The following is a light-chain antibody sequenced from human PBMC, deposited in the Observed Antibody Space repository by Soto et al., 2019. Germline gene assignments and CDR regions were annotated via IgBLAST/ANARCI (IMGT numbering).Light chain of an antibody. CDR3: QQANSFPIT. Sequence: DIQMTQYPSTLSGSVGDRSTITCMASQTISSWLAWYQQKPGKAPKLLIYQASSLENGVPSRFSGSGSGTEFSLTISSLQPDDFATYYCQQANSFPITFGQGTRLEIK. J-gene: IGKJ5*01. V-gene: IGKV1-5*03. CDR1: QTISSW. CDR2: QAS.